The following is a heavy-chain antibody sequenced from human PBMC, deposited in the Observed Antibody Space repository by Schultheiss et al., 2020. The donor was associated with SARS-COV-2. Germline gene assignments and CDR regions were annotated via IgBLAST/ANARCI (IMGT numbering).Heavy chain of an antibody. CDR2: IWPEGNKE. Sequence: GGSLRLSCAASGFTFSSYAMHWVRQAPGKGLEWVAFIWPEGNKEYYGESVKGRFTISRDNSKNTLYLQMNSLRAEDTAVYYCARGYYDFWSGYHNWFDPWGQGTLVTVSS. CDR1: GFTFSSYA. D-gene: IGHD3-3*01. J-gene: IGHJ5*02. CDR3: ARGYYDFWSGYHNWFDP. V-gene: IGHV3-30*04.